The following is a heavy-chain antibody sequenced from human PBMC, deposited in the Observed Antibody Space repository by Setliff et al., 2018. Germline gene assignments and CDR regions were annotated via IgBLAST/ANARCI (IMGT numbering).Heavy chain of an antibody. V-gene: IGHV1-18*01. D-gene: IGHD6-6*01. Sequence: WASVKVSCKASGYTFTNYGFSWVRQAPGQGLEWMGWISTYNGHTNYAQKLQGRVTLTTDTATSTAYMELRSLRSDDTAVYYCALEYSNSSPTVYYYMDVWGKGTTVTVSS. CDR1: GYTFTNYG. CDR2: ISTYNGHT. CDR3: ALEYSNSSPTVYYYMDV. J-gene: IGHJ6*03.